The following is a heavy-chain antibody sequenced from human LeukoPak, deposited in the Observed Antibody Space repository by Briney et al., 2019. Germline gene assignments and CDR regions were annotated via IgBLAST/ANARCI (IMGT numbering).Heavy chain of an antibody. V-gene: IGHV4-39*01. CDR3: ARQGDYDFWSGYPTPFDY. CDR2: IYYSGST. CDR1: GGSISSGGYY. J-gene: IGHJ4*02. D-gene: IGHD3-3*01. Sequence: SETLSLTCTVSGGSISSGGYYWSWIRQPPGKGLEWIGSIYYSGSTYYNPSLKSRVTISVDTSKNQFSLKLSSVTAADTAVYYCARQGDYDFWSGYPTPFDYWGQGTLVTVSS.